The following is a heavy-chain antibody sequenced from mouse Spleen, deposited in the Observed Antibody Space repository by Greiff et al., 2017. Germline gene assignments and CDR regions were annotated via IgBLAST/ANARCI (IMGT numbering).Heavy chain of an antibody. D-gene: IGHD3-2*02. J-gene: IGHJ4*01. CDR1: GYTFTDYY. V-gene: IGHV1-76*01. CDR3: ARGIRVYYAMDY. Sequence: QVQLKESGAELVRPGASVKLSCKASGYTFTDYYINWVKQRPGQGLEWIARIYPGSGNTYYNEKFKGKATLTAEKSSSTAYMQLSSLTSEDSAVYFCARGIRVYYAMDYWGQGTSVTVSS. CDR2: IYPGSGNT.